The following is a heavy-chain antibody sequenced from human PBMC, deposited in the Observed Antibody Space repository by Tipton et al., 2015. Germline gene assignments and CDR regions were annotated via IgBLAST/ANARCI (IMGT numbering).Heavy chain of an antibody. Sequence: SLRLSCEASGFTFSNYEMGWVRQAPGKGLEWVSYINSGGRTKYYADSVKGRFTISRDNAKNSLYLQLNGLRAEDTALYYCTRELLPGAMDYWGLGTLVTVSS. D-gene: IGHD2-15*01. CDR1: GFTFSNYE. CDR3: TRELLPGAMDY. V-gene: IGHV3-48*03. J-gene: IGHJ4*02. CDR2: INSGGRTK.